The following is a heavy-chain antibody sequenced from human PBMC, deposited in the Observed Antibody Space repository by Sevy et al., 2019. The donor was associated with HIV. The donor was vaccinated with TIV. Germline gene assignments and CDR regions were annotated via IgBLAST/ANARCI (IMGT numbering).Heavy chain of an antibody. CDR1: GGSFSGYF. D-gene: IGHD2-2*01. V-gene: IGHV4-34*01. CDR3: ARGRQAYVVVVPSTVPFDY. J-gene: IGHJ4*02. Sequence: SETLSLTCAVSGGSFSGYFLNWIRQSPGKGLEWTGEINHTGSLKYNPSLKSRVTISVDASKSQLSLHLRSVTAADTAVYYCARGRQAYVVVVPSTVPFDYWGRGTLVTVSS. CDR2: INHTGSL.